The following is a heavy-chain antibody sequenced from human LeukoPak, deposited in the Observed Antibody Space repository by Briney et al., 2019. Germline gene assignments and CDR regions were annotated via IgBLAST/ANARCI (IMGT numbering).Heavy chain of an antibody. V-gene: IGHV3-15*01. D-gene: IGHD3-22*01. J-gene: IGHJ4*02. CDR1: GFTFSNAW. CDR3: TTEPYYYDGSGHSV. Sequence: GGSLRLSCAASGFTFSNAWMSWVRQAPGKGLEWVGRIKSKTDGGTTDYAAPVKGRFTISRDDSKNTLYLQMNSLTTEDTAVYYCTTEPYYYDGSGHSVWGQGTLVTVSS. CDR2: IKSKTDGGTT.